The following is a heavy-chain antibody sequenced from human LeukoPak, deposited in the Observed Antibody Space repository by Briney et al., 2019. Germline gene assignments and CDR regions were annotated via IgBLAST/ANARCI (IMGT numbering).Heavy chain of an antibody. J-gene: IGHJ4*02. Sequence: NTSETLSLTCTVSGGSISSYYWSWIRQPAGKGLEWIGRIYTSGSTNYNPSHKSRVTMSVDTSKNQFSLQLNSVTPEDTAEYFCAGTTDYSSFLAFWGQGTLVTVSS. CDR3: AGTTDYSSFLAF. CDR1: GGSISSYY. D-gene: IGHD4-11*01. V-gene: IGHV4-4*07. CDR2: IYTSGST.